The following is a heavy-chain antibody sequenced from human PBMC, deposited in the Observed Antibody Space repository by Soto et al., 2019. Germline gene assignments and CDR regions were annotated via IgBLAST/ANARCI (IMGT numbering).Heavy chain of an antibody. CDR1: GGSISSGGYY. Sequence: QVQLQESGPGLVKPSQTLSLTCTVSGGSISSGGYYWSWIRQHPGKGLEWIGYIYYSGSTYYNPSLKSRVTISVDTSKNQFSLKLSSVTAADTAVYYCARDPFWDSSGYYEMDAFDIWGQGTMVTVSS. V-gene: IGHV4-31*03. CDR3: ARDPFWDSSGYYEMDAFDI. J-gene: IGHJ3*02. D-gene: IGHD3-22*01. CDR2: IYYSGST.